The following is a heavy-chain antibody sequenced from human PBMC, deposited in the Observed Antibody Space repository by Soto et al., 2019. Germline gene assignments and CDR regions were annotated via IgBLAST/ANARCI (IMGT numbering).Heavy chain of an antibody. CDR1: GFTFGDYA. J-gene: IGHJ4*02. V-gene: IGHV3-49*03. Sequence: GGSLRLSCTASGFTFGDYAMSWFRQAPGKGLEWVGFIRSKAYGGTTEYAASVKGRFTISRDDSKSIAYLQMNSLKTEDTAVYYCTRVRDILTGTEVFDYWGQGTLVTVSS. D-gene: IGHD3-9*01. CDR2: IRSKAYGGTT. CDR3: TRVRDILTGTEVFDY.